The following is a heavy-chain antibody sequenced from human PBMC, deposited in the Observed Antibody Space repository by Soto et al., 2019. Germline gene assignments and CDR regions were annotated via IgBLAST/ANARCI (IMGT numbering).Heavy chain of an antibody. CDR1: GFTFSSYA. D-gene: IGHD2-2*01. J-gene: IGHJ5*02. V-gene: IGHV3-23*01. CDR2: ISGSGGST. Sequence: GGSLRLSCAASGFTFSSYAMSWVRQAPGKGLEWVSAISGSGGSTYYADSVKGRFTISRDNSKNTLYLQMNSLRVEDTAVYYCAKEPLPCSSSTCYPSWGQGTLVTVSS. CDR3: AKEPLPCSSSTCYPS.